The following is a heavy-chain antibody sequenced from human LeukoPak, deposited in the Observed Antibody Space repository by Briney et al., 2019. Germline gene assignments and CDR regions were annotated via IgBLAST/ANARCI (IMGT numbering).Heavy chain of an antibody. CDR1: GYTFTRYY. D-gene: IGHD3-16*02. J-gene: IGHJ4*02. CDR3: ARLPYRDGVAQDY. Sequence: ASVKVSCKTSGYTFTRYYMQWVRQAPGHGLEWMGIINPISGATDYAQKFRGRVTMTRDTSTSTVYMELSSLRSEDTAMYYCARLPYRDGVAQDYWGQGTLVTVSP. CDR2: INPISGAT. V-gene: IGHV1-46*01.